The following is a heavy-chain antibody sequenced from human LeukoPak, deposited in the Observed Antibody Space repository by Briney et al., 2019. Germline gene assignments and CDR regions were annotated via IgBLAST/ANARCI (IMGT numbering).Heavy chain of an antibody. V-gene: IGHV1-69*13. Sequence: GASVKVSCKASGGTFSSYAVSWVRQAPGQGLEWMGGIIPIFGTANYAQKFQGRVTITADESTGTAYMELSSLRSEDTAVYYCARGGQGYYVPFQHWGQGTLVTVSS. CDR2: IIPIFGTA. CDR1: GGTFSSYA. J-gene: IGHJ1*01. D-gene: IGHD3-10*02. CDR3: ARGGQGYYVPFQH.